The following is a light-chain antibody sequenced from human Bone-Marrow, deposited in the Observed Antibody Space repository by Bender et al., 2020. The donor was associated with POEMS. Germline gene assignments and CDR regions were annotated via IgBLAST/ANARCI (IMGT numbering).Light chain of an antibody. Sequence: SYEVTQPPSVSVSPGQTARIICSGDGLSKQFSFWYQQRPGRAPVLIIFKDTERPSGIPERFSGSDSGTTVTLTITGVRAEDEADYYCQTSDSTGAWVFGGGTKLTVL. J-gene: IGLJ3*02. V-gene: IGLV3-25*03. CDR1: GLSKQF. CDR2: KDT. CDR3: QTSDSTGAWV.